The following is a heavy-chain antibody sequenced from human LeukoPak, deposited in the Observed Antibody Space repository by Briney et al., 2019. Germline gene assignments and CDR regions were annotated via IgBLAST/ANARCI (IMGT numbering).Heavy chain of an antibody. CDR3: AKDGTCSSASCYRFDP. V-gene: IGHV3-23*01. J-gene: IGHJ5*02. CDR1: GLTFSNYA. CDR2: ITDSGRKT. Sequence: GGSLRLSCAASGLTFSNYAMNWVRQASGKGLEWVSGITDSGRKTYYADSVKGRFTISRDNSKNTLYLQMNSLRTGDTAVYYCAKDGTCSSASCYRFDPWGQGTLVTVSS. D-gene: IGHD2-2*01.